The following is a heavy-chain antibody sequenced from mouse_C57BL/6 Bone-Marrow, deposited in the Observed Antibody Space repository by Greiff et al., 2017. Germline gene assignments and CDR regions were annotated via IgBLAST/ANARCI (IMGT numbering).Heavy chain of an antibody. V-gene: IGHV1-64*01. CDR2: IHPNSGST. CDR1: GYTFTSYW. CDR3: ASLYGSFYARDY. D-gene: IGHD1-1*01. Sequence: QVQLQQPGAELVKPGASVKLSCKASGYTFTSYWMHWVKQRPGQGLEWIGMIHPNSGSTNYNEKFKSKATLTVDKSSSTAYMQLSSLTSEDSAVYYCASLYGSFYARDYWGQGTSVTGAS. J-gene: IGHJ4*01.